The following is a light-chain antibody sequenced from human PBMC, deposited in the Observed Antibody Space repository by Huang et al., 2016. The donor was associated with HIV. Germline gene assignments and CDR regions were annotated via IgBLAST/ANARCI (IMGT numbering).Light chain of an antibody. CDR2: DAA. V-gene: IGKV3-11*02. Sequence: DIVLTQSPASLSLSPGARVTLSFRTIPSVGYYFAWYQHKPGQAPRLLIYDAANRAAGIPARFSGSGSGRDFTLTISRLETEDFAVYYCQQRNFPLTCGGGTKVEIK. J-gene: IGKJ4*01. CDR1: PSVGYY. CDR3: QQRNFPLT.